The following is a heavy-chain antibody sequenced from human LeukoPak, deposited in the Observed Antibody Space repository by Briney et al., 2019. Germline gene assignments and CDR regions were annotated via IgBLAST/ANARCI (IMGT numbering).Heavy chain of an antibody. CDR1: GFTFRAYS. V-gene: IGHV3-21*05. CDR2: ITSTSSDM. D-gene: IGHD3-10*01. J-gene: IGHJ4*02. CDR3: ERVAGHYFDY. Sequence: GGTLKLSRAASGFTFRAYSLTWVRQAPGRGLEWVSFITSTSSDMLYADSVKGRFTVSRDNAKNTLYLQMDSLTAEDTAMYFCERVAGHYFDYWGEGSLATVSS.